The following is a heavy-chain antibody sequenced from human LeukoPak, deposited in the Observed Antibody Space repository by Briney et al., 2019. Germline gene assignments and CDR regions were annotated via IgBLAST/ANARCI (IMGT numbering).Heavy chain of an antibody. D-gene: IGHD2/OR15-2a*01. V-gene: IGHV3-48*02. CDR3: ARDTRNWADY. CDR2: IGSGSTTI. CDR1: GFTFNNYA. J-gene: IGHJ4*02. Sequence: PGGSLRISCAASGFTFNNYAMSWVRQAPGKGLEWVSYIGSGSTTIYYADSVKGRFTVSREDAKNSLYLQMNSLRDEDTSVYYCARDTRNWADYWGRGTLVTASS.